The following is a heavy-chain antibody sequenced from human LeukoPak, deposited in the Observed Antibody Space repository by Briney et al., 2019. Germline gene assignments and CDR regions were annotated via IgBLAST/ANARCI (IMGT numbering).Heavy chain of an antibody. V-gene: IGHV4-59*01. J-gene: IGHJ6*03. CDR3: ARGDYYYMDV. Sequence: TLXLTCTVSGGSISSYYWSWIRQPPGKGLEWIGYIYYSGSTNYNPSLKSRVTISVDTSENQFSLKLSSVTAADTAVYYCARGDYYYMDVWGKGTTVTVSS. CDR2: IYYSGST. CDR1: GGSISSYY.